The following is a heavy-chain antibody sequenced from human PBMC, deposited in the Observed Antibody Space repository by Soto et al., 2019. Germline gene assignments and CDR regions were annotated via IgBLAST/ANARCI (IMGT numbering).Heavy chain of an antibody. CDR3: ERGVGAARLYWYFDL. V-gene: IGHV4-4*02. D-gene: IGHD6-6*01. Sequence: QVQLQESGPGLVKPSGTLSLTCAVSGGSISSSNWWSWVRQPPGTGLEWIGEIYHSGSTNHNPSRTVRGTISVDKANNQFALKLSFVTAAATAVYYCERGVGAARLYWYFDLWGRGTLVTVSS. J-gene: IGHJ2*01. CDR2: IYHSGST. CDR1: GGSISSSNW.